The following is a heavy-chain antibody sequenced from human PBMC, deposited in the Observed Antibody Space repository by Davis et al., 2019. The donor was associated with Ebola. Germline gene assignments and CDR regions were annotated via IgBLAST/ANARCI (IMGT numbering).Heavy chain of an antibody. CDR3: SVSHTYLDL. J-gene: IGHJ2*01. D-gene: IGHD5/OR15-5a*01. CDR1: GFSFSDYA. V-gene: IGHV3-21*01. Sequence: GESLKISCAASGFSFSDYAMNWIRQAPGQGLEWVSSISSSGAYIHYADSVKGRFTISRDNAKESLFLQMSSLRVEDTAVYYCSVSHTYLDLWGRGSLLTVS. CDR2: ISSSGAYI.